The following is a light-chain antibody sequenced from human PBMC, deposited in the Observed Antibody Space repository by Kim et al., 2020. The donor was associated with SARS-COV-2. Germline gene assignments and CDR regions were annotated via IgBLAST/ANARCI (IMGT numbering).Light chain of an antibody. Sequence: VSPGQTATITCSGDKLGDKYSCWYQQRPGQSPVLVIYHDAKRPSGIPERFSASNAGNTATLTISETQAMDEADYYCQVWDSGTVVFGGGTKVTVL. V-gene: IGLV3-1*01. CDR2: HDA. J-gene: IGLJ2*01. CDR1: KLGDKY. CDR3: QVWDSGTVV.